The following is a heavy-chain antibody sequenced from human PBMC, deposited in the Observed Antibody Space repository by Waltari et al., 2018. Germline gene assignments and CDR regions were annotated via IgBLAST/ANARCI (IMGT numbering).Heavy chain of an antibody. CDR1: GFTFNTYW. CDR3: ARGGGSLDY. D-gene: IGHD3-10*01. CDR2: INSEGSLI. Sequence: EVQLVESGGGLVRPGGSLRLSCAASGFTFNTYWMHWVRQAPGKGVVWGGRINSEGSLISYAASVKGRFTISRDNAKNTLYLQMNSLRAEDTAVYYCARGGGSLDYWGQGTQVTVSS. V-gene: IGHV3-74*01. J-gene: IGHJ4*02.